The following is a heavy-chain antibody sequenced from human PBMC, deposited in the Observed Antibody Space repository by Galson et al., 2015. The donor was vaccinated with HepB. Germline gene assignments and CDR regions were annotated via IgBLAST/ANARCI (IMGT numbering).Heavy chain of an antibody. CDR1: GGSFSSFA. J-gene: IGHJ6*02. CDR2: IMPVFAIV. V-gene: IGHV1-69*17. D-gene: IGHD5-24*01. CDR3: ARGMGDGNNLVRYYYYGLDV. Sequence: SCKASGGSFSSFAISWVRQAPGQGLEWMGGIMPVFAIVNYAQKFQDRVTITADTSTRTTTAYMELSSLTSDDTAVYYRARGMGDGNNLVRYYYYGLDVWGQGTTVTVSS.